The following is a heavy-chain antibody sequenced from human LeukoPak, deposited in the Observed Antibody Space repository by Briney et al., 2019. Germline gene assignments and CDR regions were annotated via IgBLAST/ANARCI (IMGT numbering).Heavy chain of an antibody. Sequence: GGSLRLSCAASGFTFSRYWMSWVRQAPGKGLEWVANIKHDGREKYYVDSVKGRFTISKDNAKNTVYLQMNSLRAEDTAVYYCVSFYETYWGRGTLVTVSS. J-gene: IGHJ4*02. CDR1: GFTFSRYW. CDR3: VSFYETY. V-gene: IGHV3-7*01. CDR2: IKHDGREK. D-gene: IGHD2/OR15-2a*01.